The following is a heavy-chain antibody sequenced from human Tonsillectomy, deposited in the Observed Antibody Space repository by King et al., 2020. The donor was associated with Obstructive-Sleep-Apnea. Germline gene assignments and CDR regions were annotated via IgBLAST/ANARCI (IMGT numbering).Heavy chain of an antibody. CDR3: AKQEGWGGYDYVGY. D-gene: IGHD5-12*01. Sequence: VQLVESGGGLVQPGGSLRLSCAASGFTFSSYAMSWVRQAPGKGLEWVSAISCCGGSSYYADSVKGRFTISRDNSKNTLYLQMNSLRAEDTAVYYCAKQEGWGGYDYVGYWGQGTLVTVSS. CDR2: ISCCGGSS. V-gene: IGHV3-23*04. CDR1: GFTFSSYA. J-gene: IGHJ4*02.